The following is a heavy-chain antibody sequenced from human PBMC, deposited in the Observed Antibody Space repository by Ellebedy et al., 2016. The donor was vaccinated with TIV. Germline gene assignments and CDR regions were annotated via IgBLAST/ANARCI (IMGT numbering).Heavy chain of an antibody. CDR1: GGTFSSYA. V-gene: IGHV1-69*10. CDR3: ARRAEVATITGYYFDY. J-gene: IGHJ4*02. CDR2: IIPFLGIT. Sequence: AASVKVSCKASGGTFSSYAISWVRQAPGQGLELMGAIIPFLGITNHAQKFQGRVTITADKSTSTAYMELSSLRSEDTALYYCARRAEVATITGYYFDYWGQGALVTVSS. D-gene: IGHD5-24*01.